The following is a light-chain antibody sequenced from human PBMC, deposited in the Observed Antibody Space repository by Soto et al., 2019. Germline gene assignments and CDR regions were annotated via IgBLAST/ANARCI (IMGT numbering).Light chain of an antibody. V-gene: IGLV1-47*01. CDR1: SSNIGRNY. J-gene: IGLJ7*01. Sequence: QSVLTQPPSASGTPGQRVTISCSGSSSNIGRNYVYWYQQLPGTAPKLLIYRNNQRPSGVPDRFSGSKSGTSASLAISGLRSEDEADSYCAAWDDSLSGAVFGGGTQLTVL. CDR2: RNN. CDR3: AAWDDSLSGAV.